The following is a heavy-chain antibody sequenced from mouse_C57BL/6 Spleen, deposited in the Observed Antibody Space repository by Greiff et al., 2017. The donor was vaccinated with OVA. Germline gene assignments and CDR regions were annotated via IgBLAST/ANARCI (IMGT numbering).Heavy chain of an antibody. CDR2: IYPRSGNT. D-gene: IGHD2-1*01. CDR3: ARLYYGNPYWYFDV. CDR1: GYTFTSYG. Sequence: QVQLKQSGAELARPGASVKLSCKASGYTFTSYGISWVKQRTGQGLEWIGEIYPRSGNTYYNEKFKGKATLTADKSSSTAYMELRSLTSEDSAVYFCARLYYGNPYWYFDVWGTGTTVTVSS. J-gene: IGHJ1*03. V-gene: IGHV1-81*01.